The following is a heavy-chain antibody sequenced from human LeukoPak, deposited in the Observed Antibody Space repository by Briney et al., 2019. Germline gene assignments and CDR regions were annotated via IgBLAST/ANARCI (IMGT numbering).Heavy chain of an antibody. J-gene: IGHJ6*02. CDR2: ISAYNGNT. CDR1: GYTFISYG. D-gene: IGHD2-2*02. V-gene: IGHV1-18*01. Sequence: ASVKVSCKASGYTFISYGISWVRQAPGQGLEWMGWISAYNGNTNYAQKLQGRVTMTTDTSTSTAYMELRSLRSDDTAVYYCAREIVVVPAAIFHYYYYGMDVWGQGTTVTVSS. CDR3: AREIVVVPAAIFHYYYYGMDV.